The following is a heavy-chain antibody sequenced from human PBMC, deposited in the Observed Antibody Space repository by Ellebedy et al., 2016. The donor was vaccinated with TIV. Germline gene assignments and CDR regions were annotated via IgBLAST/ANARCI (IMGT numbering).Heavy chain of an antibody. CDR1: GGSISSGGYY. D-gene: IGHD3-3*01. J-gene: IGHJ4*02. CDR2: IYTSGST. Sequence: SETLSLTXTVSGGSISSGGYYWSWIRQPAGKGLEWIGRIYTSGSTNYNPSLKSRVTMSVDTSKNQFSLKLSSVTAADTAVYYCARDGFLEWLTDWGQGTLVTVSS. CDR3: ARDGFLEWLTD. V-gene: IGHV4-61*02.